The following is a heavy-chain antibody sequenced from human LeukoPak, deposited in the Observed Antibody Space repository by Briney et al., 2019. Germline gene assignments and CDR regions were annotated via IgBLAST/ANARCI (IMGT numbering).Heavy chain of an antibody. D-gene: IGHD4-23*01. J-gene: IGHJ3*02. CDR1: GYTLTELS. V-gene: IGHV1-24*01. Sequence: GASVKVSCKVSGYTLTELSMHWARQAPGKGLEWMGGSDPEDGETIYAQKFQGRVTMTEDTSTDTAYMELSSLRSEDTAVYYCATPLTTVVTRKAFDIWGQETMVTVSS. CDR2: SDPEDGET. CDR3: ATPLTTVVTRKAFDI.